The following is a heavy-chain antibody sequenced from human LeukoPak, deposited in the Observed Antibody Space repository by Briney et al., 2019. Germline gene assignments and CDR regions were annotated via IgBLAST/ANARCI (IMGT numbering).Heavy chain of an antibody. CDR2: IYYSGST. Sequence: SETLSLTCSVSGGSISSYYWSWIRQPPGKGPEWIGYIYYSGSTNYNPSLKSRVTISVDTSKNQLSLKLSSVTAADTAVYYCARGSRGFPSYWGQGTLVTVSS. CDR3: ARGSRGFPSY. V-gene: IGHV4-59*01. CDR1: GGSISSYY. D-gene: IGHD6-25*01. J-gene: IGHJ4*02.